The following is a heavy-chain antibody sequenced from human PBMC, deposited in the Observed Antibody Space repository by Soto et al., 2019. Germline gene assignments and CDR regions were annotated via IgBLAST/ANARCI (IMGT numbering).Heavy chain of an antibody. Sequence: SETLSLTCTVSGGSVSSGSYYWSWIRQPPGKGLEWIGYIYYSGSTNYNPSLKSRVTISVDTSKDQFSLKLSSVTAADTAVYYCASFEETSGSFDYWGQGTLVTVSS. D-gene: IGHD3-10*01. CDR1: GGSVSSGSYY. CDR2: IYYSGST. V-gene: IGHV4-61*01. J-gene: IGHJ4*02. CDR3: ASFEETSGSFDY.